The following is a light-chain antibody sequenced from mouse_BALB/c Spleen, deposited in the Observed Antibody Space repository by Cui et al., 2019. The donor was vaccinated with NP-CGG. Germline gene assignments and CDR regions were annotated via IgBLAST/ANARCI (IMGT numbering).Light chain of an antibody. CDR2: GTK. Sequence: QALVTQESAPTKEPGETITLTCRSSTGAVTTRNYANWVQEKPDHLFTGLIGGTKNRAPGVPARFSGSLIGDKAALTITGAQTEDEAIYFCALWYSNHWVFGGGTKLTVL. CDR3: ALWYSNHWV. CDR1: TGAVTTRNY. V-gene: IGLV1*01. J-gene: IGLJ1*01.